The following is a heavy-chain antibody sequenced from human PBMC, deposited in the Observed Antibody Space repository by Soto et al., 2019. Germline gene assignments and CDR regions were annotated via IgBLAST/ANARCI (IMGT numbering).Heavy chain of an antibody. J-gene: IGHJ6*02. CDR2: IYHSGST. CDR3: KVEGDYYYGMDV. Sequence: SETLSLTCAVSGGSISSGGYSWSWIRQPPGKGPEWIGYIYHSGSTYYNPSLKSRVTISVDTSKNQFSLKLSSVTAADTAVYYCKVEGDYYYGMDVWGQGTTVTVSS. CDR1: GGSISSGGYS. D-gene: IGHD2-15*01. V-gene: IGHV4-30-2*01.